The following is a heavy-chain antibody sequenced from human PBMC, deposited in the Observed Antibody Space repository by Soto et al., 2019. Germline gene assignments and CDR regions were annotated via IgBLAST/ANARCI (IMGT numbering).Heavy chain of an antibody. J-gene: IGHJ4*02. CDR2: ISTYNTNT. V-gene: IGHV1-18*04. Sequence: QVQLVQSGGEVKKPGASVRVSCKASGYTFTNYGISWVRQAPGQGLEWLGWISTYNTNTNSAPRLQGRLTMTTDTSTGTAYMDLRSPTSDDTAVYYCARDERDSCSGGDCFYFDFWGQGTLVTVSS. CDR3: ARDERDSCSGGDCFYFDF. CDR1: GYTFTNYG. D-gene: IGHD2-21*02.